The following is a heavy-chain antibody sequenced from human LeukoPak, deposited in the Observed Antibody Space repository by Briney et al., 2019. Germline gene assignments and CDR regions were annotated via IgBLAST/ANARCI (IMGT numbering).Heavy chain of an antibody. J-gene: IGHJ5*02. D-gene: IGHD2-15*01. CDR3: ARDLWGYCSGGSCYGGDTWFDP. CDR2: IYTSGST. CDR1: GGSISSYY. Sequence: PSETLSLTCTVSGGSISSYYWSWIRQPAGKGLEWIGRIYTSGSTNYNPSLKSRVTMSVDTSKNQFSLKLSSVTAADTAVYCCARDLWGYCSGGSCYGGDTWFDPWGQGTLVTVSS. V-gene: IGHV4-4*07.